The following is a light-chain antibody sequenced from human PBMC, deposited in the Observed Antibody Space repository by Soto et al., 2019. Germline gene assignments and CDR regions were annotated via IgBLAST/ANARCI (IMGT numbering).Light chain of an antibody. Sequence: EIRLTQSPATLSASQGERATLTCRASQSVTSSSIAWHQQKPGQAPRLLIYDASNRATGIPARFSGSGSGTDFTLTISSLEPEDFAVYYCQQRSNWLLTFGGGTKVDIK. J-gene: IGKJ4*01. V-gene: IGKV3-11*01. CDR3: QQRSNWLLT. CDR1: QSVTSSS. CDR2: DAS.